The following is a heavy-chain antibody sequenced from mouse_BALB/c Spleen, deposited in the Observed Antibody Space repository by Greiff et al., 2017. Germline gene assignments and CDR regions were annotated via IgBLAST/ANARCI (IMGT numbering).Heavy chain of an antibody. CDR1: GFTFSSYT. V-gene: IGHV5-12-2*01. CDR3: ARQDGSSLDY. CDR2: ISNGGGST. Sequence: EVQLQQSGGGLVQPGGSLKLSCAASGFTFSSYTMSWVRQTPEKRLEWVAYISNGGGSTYYPDTVKGRFTISRDNAKNTLYLQMSSLKSEDTAMYYCARQDGSSLDYWGQGTTLTVSS. D-gene: IGHD1-1*01. J-gene: IGHJ2*01.